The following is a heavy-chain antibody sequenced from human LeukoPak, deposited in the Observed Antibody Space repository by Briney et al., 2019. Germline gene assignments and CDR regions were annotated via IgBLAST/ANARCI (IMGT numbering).Heavy chain of an antibody. CDR1: GGSFSGYY. V-gene: IGHV4-34*01. Sequence: PSETLSLTCAVYGGSFSGYYWSWIRQPPGKGLEWIGEINHSGSTNYNPSLKSRVTISVDTSKIQFSLKLSSVTAADTAVYYCASVDIVATGSDYWGQGTLVTVSS. D-gene: IGHD5-12*01. CDR2: INHSGST. J-gene: IGHJ4*02. CDR3: ASVDIVATGSDY.